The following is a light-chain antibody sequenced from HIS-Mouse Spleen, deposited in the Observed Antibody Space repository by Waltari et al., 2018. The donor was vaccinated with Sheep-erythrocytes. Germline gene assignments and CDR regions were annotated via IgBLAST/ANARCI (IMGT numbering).Light chain of an antibody. J-gene: IGLJ1*01. V-gene: IGLV2-11*01. CDR2: DVS. CDR3: CSYAGSYNHV. CDR1: SSYVGGYTY. Sequence: QSALTQPRSVSGSPGQSVTISCTGTSSYVGGYTYVSWYQQHPGKAPKLMIEDVSKRPSGVPDRFSGSKSGNTASLTISGLQAEDEADYYCCSYAGSYNHVFATGTKVTVL.